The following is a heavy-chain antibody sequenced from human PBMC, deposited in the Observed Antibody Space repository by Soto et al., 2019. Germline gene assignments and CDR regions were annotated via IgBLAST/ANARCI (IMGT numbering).Heavy chain of an antibody. Sequence: SVKFSCKSSGVTFSSYAISWVRQAPGQGLEWMGGIIPIFGTANYAQKFQGRVTITADESTSTAYMELSSLRSEDTAVYYCARERITMVRGVIVGRTSYYYYGMDVWGQGTTVTGSS. CDR2: IIPIFGTA. D-gene: IGHD3-10*01. J-gene: IGHJ6*02. V-gene: IGHV1-69*13. CDR3: ARERITMVRGVIVGRTSYYYYGMDV. CDR1: GVTFSSYA.